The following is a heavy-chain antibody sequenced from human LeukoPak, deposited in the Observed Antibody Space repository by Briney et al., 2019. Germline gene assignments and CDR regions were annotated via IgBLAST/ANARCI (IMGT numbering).Heavy chain of an antibody. Sequence: SQTLSLTCAISGDSVSSYSVAWNWIRQSPSRGLEWLGRTYHRSKWYNEYAIFVQSRITINPDTSKNQCSLQLNSVTPEDTAVYYCGRWNHDLRYFDTWGQGTLVTVSS. CDR1: GDSVSSYSVA. CDR3: GRWNHDLRYFDT. CDR2: TYHRSKWYN. V-gene: IGHV6-1*01. J-gene: IGHJ5*02. D-gene: IGHD1-14*01.